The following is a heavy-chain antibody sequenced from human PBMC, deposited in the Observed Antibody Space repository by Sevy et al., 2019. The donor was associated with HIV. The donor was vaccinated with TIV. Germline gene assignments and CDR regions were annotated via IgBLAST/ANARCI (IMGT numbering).Heavy chain of an antibody. Sequence: GGSLRLSCAASGFTLSSDSMNWVRQAPGKGLEWVSSISSSSSYIYYADSVKGRFTISRDNAKNSLYLQMNSLRAEDTAVYYCARVGQNYYASSGYYYPSFWDYWGQGTLVTVSS. J-gene: IGHJ4*02. V-gene: IGHV3-21*01. CDR2: ISSSSSYI. CDR1: GFTLSSDS. CDR3: ARVGQNYYASSGYYYPSFWDY. D-gene: IGHD3-22*01.